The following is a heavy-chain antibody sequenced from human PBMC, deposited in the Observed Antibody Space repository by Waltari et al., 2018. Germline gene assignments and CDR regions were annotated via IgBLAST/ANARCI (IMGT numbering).Heavy chain of an antibody. V-gene: IGHV3-23*01. CDR1: GFFFSNYA. CDR3: GKDPNGDYVGAFDF. Sequence: EVQLLESGGVLVQPGGSLRLSCVASGFFFSNYAMTWVRQTPGRGLEWVSSIRGSGSSTFYADSVKGRFTISRDNAQNTLYLQMSGLRAEDTAIYFCGKDPNGDYVGAFDFWGQGTTVTVSS. J-gene: IGHJ3*01. CDR2: IRGSGSST. D-gene: IGHD4-17*01.